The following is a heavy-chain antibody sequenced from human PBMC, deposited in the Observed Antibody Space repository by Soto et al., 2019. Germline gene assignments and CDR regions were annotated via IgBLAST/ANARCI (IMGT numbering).Heavy chain of an antibody. D-gene: IGHD7-27*01. CDR2: IIPIFGTA. V-gene: IGHV1-69*13. Sequence: GASVKVSCKASGSTFSSYAISWLRQAPGQGLEWMGGIIPIFGTANYAQKFQGRVTITADESTSTAYMELSSLRPEDTAVYYCARGKAPNSSRTREKMTNWFDPWGQGTLVTVSS. CDR1: GSTFSSYA. CDR3: ARGKAPNSSRTREKMTNWFDP. J-gene: IGHJ5*02.